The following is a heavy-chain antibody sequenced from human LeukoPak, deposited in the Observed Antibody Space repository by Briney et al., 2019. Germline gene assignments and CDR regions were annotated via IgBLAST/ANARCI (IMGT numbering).Heavy chain of an antibody. CDR2: ITSSSSSI. CDR1: GFTFSSYA. V-gene: IGHV3-48*01. J-gene: IGHJ4*02. Sequence: GGSLRLSCAASGFTFSSYAMSWVRQAPGKGLEWVSYITSSSSSIYYADSVKGRFTISRDNAKNSLYLQMNSLRAEDTAVYYCARDNMGFDYWGQGTLVTVYS. CDR3: ARDNMGFDY. D-gene: IGHD2/OR15-2a*01.